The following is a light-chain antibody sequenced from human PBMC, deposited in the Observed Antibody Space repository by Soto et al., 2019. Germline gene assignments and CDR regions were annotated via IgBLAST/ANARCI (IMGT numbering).Light chain of an antibody. CDR3: QQYNSYSRT. J-gene: IGKJ1*01. V-gene: IGKV1-5*03. Sequence: DIQMTQSPSTLSASVGDRVTITCRASQSISSWLAWYQQKPGKAPKLLLYKASSLESGVPSRVSGSGSGTEFTLTISSLQPDDFATYYCQQYNSYSRTFGQGTKVEIK. CDR1: QSISSW. CDR2: KAS.